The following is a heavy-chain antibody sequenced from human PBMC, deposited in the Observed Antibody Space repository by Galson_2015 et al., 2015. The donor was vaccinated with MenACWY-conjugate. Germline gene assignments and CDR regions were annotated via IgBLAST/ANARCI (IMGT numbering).Heavy chain of an antibody. V-gene: IGHV4-34*01. CDR1: GGSFSDYF. CDR3: ARASGYDYLWWDYRFRALDV. J-gene: IGHJ3*01. D-gene: IGHD3-16*02. Sequence: TLSLTFVVSGGSFSDYFWTWIRQPPGKGLEWIGEVNENGGATYSPSLKSRVSISLDTSKSHVSLRLTSVTAADTAVYYCARASGYDYLWWDYRFRALDVWGQGTVAIVSS. CDR2: VNENGGA.